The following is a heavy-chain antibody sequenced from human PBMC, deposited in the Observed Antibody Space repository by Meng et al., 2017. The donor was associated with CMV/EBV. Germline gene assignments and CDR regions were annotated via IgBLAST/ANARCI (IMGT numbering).Heavy chain of an antibody. Sequence: GSYYWGWIRQPPGKGLEWIGYIYCSGGTNYNPSLKKRVTISVDTSKNQFSLKLSSVTAADTAVYYCARSVPCSSTSCYKGAGWFDPWGQGTLVTVSS. CDR2: IYCSGGT. V-gene: IGHV4-61*01. J-gene: IGHJ5*02. CDR3: ARSVPCSSTSCYKGAGWFDP. D-gene: IGHD2-2*02. CDR1: GSYY.